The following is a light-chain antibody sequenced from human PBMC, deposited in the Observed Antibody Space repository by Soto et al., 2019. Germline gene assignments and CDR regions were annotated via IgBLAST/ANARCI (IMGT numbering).Light chain of an antibody. CDR2: GAS. J-gene: IGKJ1*01. CDR3: QQYNNWPPWT. CDR1: QSVSSD. V-gene: IGKV3-15*01. Sequence: IVMTQSPATLSVSPGERATLSCRASQSVSSDLAWYQQKPGQAPRLLIYGASTRVTGIPARFSGSGSETEFTLTISSLQSEDFAVYYCQQYNNWPPWTFGQGTKVEIK.